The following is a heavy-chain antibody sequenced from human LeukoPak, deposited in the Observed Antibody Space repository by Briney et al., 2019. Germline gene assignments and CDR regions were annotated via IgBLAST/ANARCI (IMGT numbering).Heavy chain of an antibody. D-gene: IGHD2-15*01. CDR1: GFTFSSYA. CDR2: ISGSGGST. V-gene: IGHV3-23*01. Sequence: GGSLRLSCAASGFTFSSYAMSWVRQAPGKGLEWVSAISGSGGSTYYADSVKGRFTISRDNAKNSLYLQMNSLRAEDTALYYCAKDGGGGYCSGGSCYIDYWGQGTLVTVSS. J-gene: IGHJ4*02. CDR3: AKDGGGGYCSGGSCYIDY.